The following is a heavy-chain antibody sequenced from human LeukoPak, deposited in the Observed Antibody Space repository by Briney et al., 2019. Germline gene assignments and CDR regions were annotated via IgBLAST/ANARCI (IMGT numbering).Heavy chain of an antibody. CDR2: FDPEDGET. CDR1: GYTLTELS. CDR3: ATGLPAAKDADAFDI. Sequence: ASVKVSCKVSGYTLTELSMHWVRQAPGKGLEWMGGFDPEDGETIYAQKFQGRVTMTEDTSTDTAYMELSSLRSEDTAVYYCATGLPAAKDADAFDIWGQGTMDTVSS. J-gene: IGHJ3*02. V-gene: IGHV1-24*01. D-gene: IGHD2-2*01.